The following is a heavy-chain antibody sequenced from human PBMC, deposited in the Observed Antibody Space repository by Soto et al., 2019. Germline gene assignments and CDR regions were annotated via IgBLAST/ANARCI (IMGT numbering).Heavy chain of an antibody. Sequence: SVKVSCKASGGTFSSYAISWVRQAPGQGLEWMGGIIPIFGTANYAQKFQGRVTITADESTSTAYMELSSLRSEDTAVYYCAYGDCSSTSCYSRHFDHWGQGTLVTVSS. V-gene: IGHV1-69*13. J-gene: IGHJ4*02. D-gene: IGHD2-2*01. CDR1: GGTFSSYA. CDR3: AYGDCSSTSCYSRHFDH. CDR2: IIPIFGTA.